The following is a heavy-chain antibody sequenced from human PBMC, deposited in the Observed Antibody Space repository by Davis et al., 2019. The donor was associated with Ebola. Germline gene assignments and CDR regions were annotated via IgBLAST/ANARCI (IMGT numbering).Heavy chain of an antibody. CDR1: GFTFSSFG. J-gene: IGHJ4*02. CDR2: ISFDGSTK. Sequence: GGSLRLSCAASGFTFSSFGMHWVRQAPGKGLEWVAVISFDGSTKYYAESVKGRFSISRDNSRNTLSLQMNSLRPEDTAVYYCARIVPDWYDSSGYYRNGRFDYWGQGTLVTVSS. V-gene: IGHV3-30*03. D-gene: IGHD3-22*01. CDR3: ARIVPDWYDSSGYYRNGRFDY.